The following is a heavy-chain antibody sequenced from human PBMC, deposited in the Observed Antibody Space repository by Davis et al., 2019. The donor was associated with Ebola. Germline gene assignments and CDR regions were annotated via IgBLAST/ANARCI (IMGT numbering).Heavy chain of an antibody. CDR2: ISYDGSNK. CDR1: GFTFSSYG. J-gene: IGHJ4*02. Sequence: GESLKISCAASGFTFSSYGMHWVRQAPGKGLEWVAVISYDGSNKYYADSVKGRFTISRDNSKNTLYLQMNSLRAEDTAVYFCARDIRYSTSSGFDYWGQGTLVTVSS. V-gene: IGHV3-30*03. CDR3: ARDIRYSTSSGFDY. D-gene: IGHD6-6*01.